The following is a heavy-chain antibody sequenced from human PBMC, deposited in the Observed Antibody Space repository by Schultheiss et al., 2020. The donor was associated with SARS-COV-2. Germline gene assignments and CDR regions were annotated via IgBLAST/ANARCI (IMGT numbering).Heavy chain of an antibody. V-gene: IGHV4-4*02. CDR1: GGSISSSNW. CDR3: VSYGDYSFEY. D-gene: IGHD4-17*01. CDR2: IYHSGST. Sequence: SETLSLTCAVSGGSISSSNWWSWVRQPPGKGLEWIGEIYHSGSTNYNPSLKSRVTMSVDTSKNQFSLKLSYMTAADTAVYYCVSYGDYSFEYWGQGSLVTVSS. J-gene: IGHJ4*02.